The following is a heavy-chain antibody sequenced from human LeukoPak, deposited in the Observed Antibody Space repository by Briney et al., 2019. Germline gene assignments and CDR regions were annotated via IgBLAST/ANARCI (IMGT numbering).Heavy chain of an antibody. CDR2: IIPILGIA. CDR1: GGTFSSYA. D-gene: IGHD3-10*01. V-gene: IGHV1-69*04. CDR3: ARGGSGSPIDY. J-gene: IGHJ4*02. Sequence: GASVKVSCKASGGTFSSYAISWVRQAPGQGLEWMGRIIPILGIANYAQKFQGRVTITADKSTSTAYMELSSLRSEDTAVYYCARGGSGSPIDYWGQGTLVTVSS.